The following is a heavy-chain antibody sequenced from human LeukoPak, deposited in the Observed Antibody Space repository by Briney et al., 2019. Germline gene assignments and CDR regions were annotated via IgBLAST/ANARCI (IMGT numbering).Heavy chain of an antibody. CDR3: ARGGYYCLDV. V-gene: IGHV4-59*01. CDR2: IFYNGNT. J-gene: IGHJ6*03. Sequence: PSETLSLICTVSDGSMSPYYWSWIRQSPGRGLEWIAYIFYNGNTKYNPSLRSRVTISIDTSKNQFSLNLNSVTAADTAVYYCARGGYYCLDVWGKGTTVTVSS. CDR1: DGSMSPYY.